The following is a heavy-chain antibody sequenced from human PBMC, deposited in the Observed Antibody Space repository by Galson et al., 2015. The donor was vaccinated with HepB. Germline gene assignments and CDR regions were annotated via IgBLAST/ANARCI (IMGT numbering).Heavy chain of an antibody. CDR2: TWNDGSNK. CDR3: AYAPRENDLAHA. J-gene: IGHJ5*02. Sequence: SLRLSCAASGFTFRSYSMHWVRQAPGKGLEWVSFTWNDGSNKYYADSVKGRFTISRNNAKNTLYLQMNSLRAEDTAVYYCAYAPRENDLAHASGQGSQGTVS. CDR1: GFTFRSYS. V-gene: IGHV3-33*01. D-gene: IGHD2-2*01.